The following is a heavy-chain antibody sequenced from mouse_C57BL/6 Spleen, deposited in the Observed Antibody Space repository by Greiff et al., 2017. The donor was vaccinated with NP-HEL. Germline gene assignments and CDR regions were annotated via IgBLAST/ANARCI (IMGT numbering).Heavy chain of an antibody. CDR3: ARTEELRRTAWFAY. V-gene: IGHV1-52*01. D-gene: IGHD2-4*01. Sequence: QVQLQQSGAELVRPGSSVKLSCKASGYTFTSYWMHWVKQRPIQGLEWIGNIDPSDSETNYNQQFKDKATLTVDKSSSTAYMQLSSLTSEDSAVYDCARTEELRRTAWFAYWGQGTLVTVSA. J-gene: IGHJ3*01. CDR2: IDPSDSET. CDR1: GYTFTSYW.